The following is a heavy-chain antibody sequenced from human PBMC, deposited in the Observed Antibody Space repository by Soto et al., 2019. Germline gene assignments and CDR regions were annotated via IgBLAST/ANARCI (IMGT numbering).Heavy chain of an antibody. CDR3: AREGDYLDY. V-gene: IGHV4-34*01. J-gene: IGHJ4*02. Sequence: SETLSLTCAVYGGSFSGYYWSWIRQPPGKGLEWIGEINHSGSTNYNPSLKSRVTISVDTSKNQFSLKLSSVTAADTAVYYCAREGDYLDYWGQGTLVTVSS. CDR2: INHSGST. CDR1: GGSFSGYY.